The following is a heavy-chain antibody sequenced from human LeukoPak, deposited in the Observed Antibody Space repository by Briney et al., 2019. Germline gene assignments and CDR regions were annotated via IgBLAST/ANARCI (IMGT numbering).Heavy chain of an antibody. Sequence: SVKVSCKASGGTFSSYAISWVRQAPGQGLEWMGGIIPIFGTANYAQKFQGRVTMTTDTSTSTAYMELRSLRSDDTAVYYCARDSVLGGYYYDSSGYDYWGQGTLVTVSS. D-gene: IGHD3-22*01. CDR1: GGTFSSYA. V-gene: IGHV1-69*05. CDR3: ARDSVLGGYYYDSSGYDY. J-gene: IGHJ4*02. CDR2: IIPIFGTA.